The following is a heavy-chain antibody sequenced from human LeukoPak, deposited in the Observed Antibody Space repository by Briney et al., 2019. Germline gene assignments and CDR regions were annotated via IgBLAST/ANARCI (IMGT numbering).Heavy chain of an antibody. V-gene: IGHV3-20*01. CDR2: INWNSGSK. CDR3: VRHFNSAATMQIDY. Sequence: GGSLRLSCSTSGFTFYDHGLSWVRQAPGKGLEWVAGINWNSGSKRYAAYVKGRFTISRGNARNSVYLELTSLRAEDTAFYHCVRHFNSAATMQIDYWGQGTLVSVSS. J-gene: IGHJ4*02. CDR1: GFTFYDHG. D-gene: IGHD6-25*01.